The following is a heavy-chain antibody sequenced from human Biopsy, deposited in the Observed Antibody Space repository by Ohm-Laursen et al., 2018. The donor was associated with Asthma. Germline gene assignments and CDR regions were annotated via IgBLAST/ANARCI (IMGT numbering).Heavy chain of an antibody. CDR3: ARGYSGSDRIVYYYSGLEV. Sequence: SVKVSCKASGFSFDNYFMHWVRQAPGQGLEWMGGIIPIFGTANHAQMFEGRVTITADESTSTAYMELSSLSSEDTAVYYCARGYSGSDRIVYYYSGLEVWGQGTTVAVSS. V-gene: IGHV1-69*13. J-gene: IGHJ6*02. CDR1: GFSFDNYF. CDR2: IIPIFGTA. D-gene: IGHD5-12*01.